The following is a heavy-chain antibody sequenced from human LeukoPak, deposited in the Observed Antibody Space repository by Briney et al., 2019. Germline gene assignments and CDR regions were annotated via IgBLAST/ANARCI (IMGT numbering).Heavy chain of an antibody. J-gene: IGHJ4*02. V-gene: IGHV3-53*01. CDR1: GFTLSGDY. D-gene: IGHD2-15*01. Sequence: PGGSLRLSCAASGFTLSGDYMSWVRQAPGKGLEWVSVIFGATTTYYADSVKGRFTVSRDTSKNTPYLQMNSLRPEDTAVYFCARAIQFGGYFDYWGQGTLVTVST. CDR3: ARAIQFGGYFDY. CDR2: IFGATTT.